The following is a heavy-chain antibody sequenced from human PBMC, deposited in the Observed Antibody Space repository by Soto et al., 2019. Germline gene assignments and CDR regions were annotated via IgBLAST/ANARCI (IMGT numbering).Heavy chain of an antibody. CDR3: SADHPHTAIGWPV. CDR2: IVVASGRT. J-gene: IGHJ6*02. V-gene: IGHV1-58*02. Sequence: SVKVSCKASGFDFGSFGIQFLRQTRGRGLEWIGWIVVASGRTNYARQFQGRVAFSRDMSSTTAYMDLYDLKSEDTAVYFCSADHPHTAIGWPVWGQGTTVTVSS. CDR1: GFDFGSFG.